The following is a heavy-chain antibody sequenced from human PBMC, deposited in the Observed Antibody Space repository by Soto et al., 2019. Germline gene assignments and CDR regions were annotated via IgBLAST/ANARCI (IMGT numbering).Heavy chain of an antibody. CDR2: ISNRGDT. CDR3: AREPRYCRGGSCSITGDAYDI. V-gene: IGHV3-66*01. J-gene: IGHJ3*02. CDR1: GFIVSDTY. D-gene: IGHD2-15*01. Sequence: EVQLVESGGGLVQPGWSLRLSCTASGFIVSDTYVNWVRQAPGKGLEWVSVISNRGDTHYADSVRGRVSLSRDISDNTLHLQMNNLRVEDTAVYYCAREPRYCRGGSCSITGDAYDIWGQGTLVTVSS.